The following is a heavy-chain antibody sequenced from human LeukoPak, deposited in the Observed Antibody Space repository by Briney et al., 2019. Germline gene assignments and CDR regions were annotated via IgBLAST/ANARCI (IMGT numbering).Heavy chain of an antibody. Sequence: GSLRLSCAASGFTFSSYAMHWVRQAPGKGLEWVAVISYDGSNKYHADSVKGRFTISRDNSKNTLYLQMNSLRAEDTAVYYCARLGEWGLVSGSFDYWGQGTLVTVSS. CDR2: ISYDGSNK. V-gene: IGHV3-30*04. CDR1: GFTFSSYA. D-gene: IGHD3-10*01. J-gene: IGHJ4*02. CDR3: ARLGEWGLVSGSFDY.